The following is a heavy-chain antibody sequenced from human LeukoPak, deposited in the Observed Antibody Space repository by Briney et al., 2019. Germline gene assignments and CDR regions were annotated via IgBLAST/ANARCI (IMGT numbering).Heavy chain of an antibody. Sequence: ASVKVSCKAFGYTFTSYYMHWVRQAPGQGLEWMGINNPSGGSTSYAQKFQGRVTMTRDTSTSTVYMELSSLRSEDTAVYYCAGGSYYDSSGYYTLTTPLDYWGQGTLVTVSS. CDR1: GYTFTSYY. V-gene: IGHV1-46*01. CDR3: AGGSYYDSSGYYTLTTPLDY. CDR2: NNPSGGST. D-gene: IGHD3-22*01. J-gene: IGHJ4*02.